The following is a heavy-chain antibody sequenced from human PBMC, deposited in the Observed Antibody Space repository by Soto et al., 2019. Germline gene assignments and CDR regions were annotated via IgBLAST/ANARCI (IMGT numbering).Heavy chain of an antibody. J-gene: IGHJ6*02. Sequence: QVQLVQSGAEVKKPGSSVKVSCKAPGGTFSSYAISWVRQAPGQGLEWMGGIIPIFGTANYAQKFQGRVMITADESTSTGYMELSSLRSEDTAVYYCARSQGGSTSLDIYYYDYYGMDVWGQGTTVTVSS. D-gene: IGHD2-2*01. CDR2: IIPIFGTA. V-gene: IGHV1-69*01. CDR3: ARSQGGSTSLDIYYYDYYGMDV. CDR1: GGTFSSYA.